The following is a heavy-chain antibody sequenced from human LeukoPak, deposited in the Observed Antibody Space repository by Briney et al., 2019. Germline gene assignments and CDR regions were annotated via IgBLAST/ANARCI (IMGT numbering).Heavy chain of an antibody. CDR2: IKQDGSEK. CDR1: KFTFSDYS. Sequence: GGSLRLSCAASKFTFSDYSMSWVRQAPGKGLEWVANIKQDGSEKYYVDSVKGRFTISRDNAKNSLYLQMNSLRAEDTAVYYCASGPWDTDYFDYWGQGTLVTVSS. V-gene: IGHV3-7*03. J-gene: IGHJ4*02. CDR3: ASGPWDTDYFDY. D-gene: IGHD1-26*01.